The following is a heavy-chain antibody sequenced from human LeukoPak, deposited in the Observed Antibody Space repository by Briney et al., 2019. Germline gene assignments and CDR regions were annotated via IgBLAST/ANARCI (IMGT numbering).Heavy chain of an antibody. D-gene: IGHD1-26*01. J-gene: IGHJ4*02. V-gene: IGHV3-23*01. Sequence: PGGSLRLSCAASGFTFSSYAMSWVRQAPGKGLEWVSAISGSGGSTYYADSVKGRFTISRDNSKNTLYLQMNSLRAEDTAVYYYAKGRVGATATYFDYWGQGTLVTVSS. CDR1: GFTFSSYA. CDR3: AKGRVGATATYFDY. CDR2: ISGSGGST.